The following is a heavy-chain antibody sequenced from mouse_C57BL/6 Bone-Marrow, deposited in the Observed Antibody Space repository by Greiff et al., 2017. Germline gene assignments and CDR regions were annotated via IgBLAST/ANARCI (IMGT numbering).Heavy chain of an antibody. CDR1: GYTFTSYW. D-gene: IGHD2-3*01. CDR3: ARDGYYVWYFDV. Sequence: VQLQQSGAELVKPGASVKMSCKASGYTFTSYWITWVKQRPGQGLEWIGDIYPGSGSTNYNEKFKSKATLTVDTSSSTAYMQLSSLTSEDSAVYYWARDGYYVWYFDVWGTGTTGTVSS. V-gene: IGHV1-55*01. CDR2: IYPGSGST. J-gene: IGHJ1*03.